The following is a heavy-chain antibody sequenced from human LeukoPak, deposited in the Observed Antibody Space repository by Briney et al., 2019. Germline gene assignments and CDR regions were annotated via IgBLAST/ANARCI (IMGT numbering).Heavy chain of an antibody. D-gene: IGHD5-12*01. Sequence: GGSLRLSCSASGFTFDHYGMSWVRQAPGKGLEWVSGINWKGASTGYADSVKGRFTISRDSAKNSLYLQMNSLRGEDTALYYCARNYGGYDGTDFWGQGTLVTASS. CDR2: INWKGAST. CDR3: ARNYGGYDGTDF. V-gene: IGHV3-20*04. CDR1: GFTFDHYG. J-gene: IGHJ4*02.